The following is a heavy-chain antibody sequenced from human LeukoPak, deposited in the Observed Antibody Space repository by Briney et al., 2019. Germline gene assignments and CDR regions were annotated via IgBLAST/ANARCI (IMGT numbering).Heavy chain of an antibody. CDR3: ARRSLEGFDY. CDR2: SADGSTTK. J-gene: IGHJ4*02. Sequence: GGSLRLTCVGSGFPFGDFGMSWVRQAPGKGLEWVSYSADGSTTKYYADSVKGRFITSRDNAKKSLYLKMNSLRAEDTAVYYCARRSLEGFDYWGQGTLVIVSS. D-gene: IGHD3-16*02. V-gene: IGHV3-48*04. CDR1: GFPFGDFG.